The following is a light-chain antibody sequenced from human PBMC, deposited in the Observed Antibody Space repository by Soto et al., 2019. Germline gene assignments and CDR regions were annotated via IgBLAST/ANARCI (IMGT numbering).Light chain of an antibody. Sequence: DIQMTQSPSSLSASVGDRVTITCRASQTISIYLNWYQQKPGKAPKLLIYTASSLESGVPSRFSGSGSGTAFTLTISSLQPEDFATYYCQQSYSTPYTFGPGTELEIK. J-gene: IGKJ2*01. V-gene: IGKV1-39*01. CDR3: QQSYSTPYT. CDR2: TAS. CDR1: QTISIY.